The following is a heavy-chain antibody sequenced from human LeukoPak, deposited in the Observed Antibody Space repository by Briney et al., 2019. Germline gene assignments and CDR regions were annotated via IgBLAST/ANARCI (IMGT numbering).Heavy chain of an antibody. J-gene: IGHJ4*02. CDR3: VKGSSVAGTIFGY. V-gene: IGHV3-66*01. CDR1: GFIVSSNY. D-gene: IGHD6-19*01. Sequence: PGGSLRLSCAASGFIVSSNYMSWVRPAPGKGLEWVSIIYDGGSTWYAEFVKGRFTISRDNSKKTLYLQMNSLRAEDTAVYYCVKGSSVAGTIFGYWGQGTLVTVSS. CDR2: IYDGGST.